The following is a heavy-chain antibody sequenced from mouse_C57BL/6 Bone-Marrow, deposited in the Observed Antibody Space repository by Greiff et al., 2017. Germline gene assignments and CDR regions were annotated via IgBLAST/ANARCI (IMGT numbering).Heavy chain of an antibody. CDR3: AREYAMDY. Sequence: VQLQQSGPELVKPGASVKISCKASGYAFSSSWMNWVKQRPGKGLEWIGRIYPGDGDTNYNGKFKGKATLTADKSSSTAYMQLSSLTSEDSAVYLCAREYAMDYWGQGTSVTVSS. J-gene: IGHJ4*01. CDR1: GYAFSSSW. CDR2: IYPGDGDT. V-gene: IGHV1-82*01.